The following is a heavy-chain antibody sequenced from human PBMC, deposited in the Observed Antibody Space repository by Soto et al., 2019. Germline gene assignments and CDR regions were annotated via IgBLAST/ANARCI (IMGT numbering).Heavy chain of an antibody. J-gene: IGHJ6*02. D-gene: IGHD3-9*01. CDR1: GFTFSSYG. V-gene: IGHV3-30*18. CDR3: AKDYYDILTGYLYYYYYGMDV. Sequence: PGGSLRLSCAASGFTFSSYGMHWVRQAPGKGLERVAVISYDGSNKYYADSVKGRFTISRDNSKNTLYLQMNSLRAEDTAVYYCAKDYYDILTGYLYYYYYGMDVWGQGTTVTVSS. CDR2: ISYDGSNK.